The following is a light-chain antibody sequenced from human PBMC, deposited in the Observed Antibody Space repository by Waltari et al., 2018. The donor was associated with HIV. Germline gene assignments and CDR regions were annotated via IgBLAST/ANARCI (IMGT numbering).Light chain of an antibody. CDR2: AAS. CDR1: QSISFY. V-gene: IGKV1-39*01. J-gene: IGKJ2*01. Sequence: DIQMTQSPASLSASVGDRVTITCRASQSISFYLNWYQQTPGKAPKLLIYAASNLQSGVPSRFIASGSGTDFTLTISSLQPEDFATYYCQQGYNTPHTFGQGTKLDIK. CDR3: QQGYNTPHT.